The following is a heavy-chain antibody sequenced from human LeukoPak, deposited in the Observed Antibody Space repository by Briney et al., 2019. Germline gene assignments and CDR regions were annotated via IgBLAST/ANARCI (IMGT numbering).Heavy chain of an antibody. J-gene: IGHJ6*02. V-gene: IGHV3-53*01. CDR2: IYSGGST. CDR1: GFTFSSYS. Sequence: GGSLRLSCAASGFTFSSYSMSWVRQAPGKGLEWVSVIYSGGSTNYADSVKGRFTISRDNSKNTLYLQMNSLRAEDTVVYYCARDDGMDVWGQGTTVTVSS. CDR3: ARDDGMDV.